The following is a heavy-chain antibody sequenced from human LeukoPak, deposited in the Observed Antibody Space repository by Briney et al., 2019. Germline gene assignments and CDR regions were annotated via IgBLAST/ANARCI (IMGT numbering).Heavy chain of an antibody. D-gene: IGHD6-19*01. CDR3: ARMRGSSGWGYYYYYMDV. CDR2: INSDGSST. CDR1: GFTFSSYW. V-gene: IGHV3-74*01. Sequence: PGGSLRLSCAASGFTFSSYWMHWVRQAPGKGLVWVSRINSDGSSTSHADSVKGRFTISRDNAKNTLYLQMNRLRAEDTAVYYCARMRGSSGWGYYYYYMDVWGKGTTVTISS. J-gene: IGHJ6*03.